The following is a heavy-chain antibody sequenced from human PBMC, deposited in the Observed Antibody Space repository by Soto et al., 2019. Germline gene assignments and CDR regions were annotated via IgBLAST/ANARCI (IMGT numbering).Heavy chain of an antibody. Sequence: QVQLVQSGAEVKKPGASVKVSCKASGYTFTSYDINWVRQATGQGLEWMGWMNPNSGNTGYAQKLQGRVTMTRNTYISTAYMELSSLRSEDTAVYYCASLPWANYYYYGMDVWGQGTTVTVSS. V-gene: IGHV1-8*01. J-gene: IGHJ6*02. CDR2: MNPNSGNT. D-gene: IGHD7-27*01. CDR3: ASLPWANYYYYGMDV. CDR1: GYTFTSYD.